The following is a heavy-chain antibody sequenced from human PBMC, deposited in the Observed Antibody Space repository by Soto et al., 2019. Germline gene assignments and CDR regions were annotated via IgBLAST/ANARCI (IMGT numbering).Heavy chain of an antibody. V-gene: IGHV4-4*02. Sequence: SETLSLTCAVSGGSISSSNWWSWVRQPPGKGLEWIGEIYHSGSTNYNPSLKSRVTISVDKSKNQFSLKLSSVTAADTAVYYCARGGMTTVTTSGYYYYYYGMDVWGQGTTVTVSS. D-gene: IGHD4-17*01. CDR3: ARGGMTTVTTSGYYYYYYGMDV. CDR2: IYHSGST. J-gene: IGHJ6*02. CDR1: GGSISSSNW.